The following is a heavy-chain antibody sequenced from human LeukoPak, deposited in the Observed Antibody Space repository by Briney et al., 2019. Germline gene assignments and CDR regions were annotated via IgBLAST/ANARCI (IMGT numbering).Heavy chain of an antibody. J-gene: IGHJ6*03. Sequence: PSETLSLTCTVSGGSISSYYWSWIRQPPGKGLEWIGYIYTSGSTNYNPSLKSRVTISVDTSKNQFSLKLSSVTAADTAVYYCARLVGGGPTMDVWGKGTTVTVSS. D-gene: IGHD3-16*01. V-gene: IGHV4-4*09. CDR1: GGSISSYY. CDR2: IYTSGST. CDR3: ARLVGGGPTMDV.